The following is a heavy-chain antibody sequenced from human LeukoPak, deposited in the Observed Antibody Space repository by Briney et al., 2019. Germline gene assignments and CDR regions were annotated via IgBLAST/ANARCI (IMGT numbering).Heavy chain of an antibody. CDR1: GGSISSHY. CDR2: VYYSGST. J-gene: IGHJ6*02. CDR3: ARGPSIQLWSDPYYYYGMDV. D-gene: IGHD5-18*01. V-gene: IGHV4-59*11. Sequence: SETLSLTCTVSGGSISSHYWSWVRQPPGKGLEWIGYVYYSGSTNYNPSLKSRVTISVDTSKNQFSLKLSSVTAADTAVYYCARGPSIQLWSDPYYYYGMDVWGQGTTVTVSS.